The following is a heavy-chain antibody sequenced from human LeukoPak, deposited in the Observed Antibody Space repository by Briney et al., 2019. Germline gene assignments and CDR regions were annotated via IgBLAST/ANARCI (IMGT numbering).Heavy chain of an antibody. CDR3: AKAGGYNWNGYYFDY. V-gene: IGHV3-23*01. Sequence: QSGGSLRLSCAASGFTFSSYGMSWVRQAPGKGLEWVSAISGSGGSTYYADSVKGRFTISRDNSKNTLYLQMNSLRAEDTAVYYCAKAGGYNWNGYYFDYWGQGTLVTVSS. D-gene: IGHD1-20*01. CDR2: ISGSGGST. J-gene: IGHJ4*02. CDR1: GFTFSSYG.